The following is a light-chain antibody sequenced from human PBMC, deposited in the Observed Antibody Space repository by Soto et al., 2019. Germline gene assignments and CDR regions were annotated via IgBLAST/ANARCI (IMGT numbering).Light chain of an antibody. V-gene: IGLV4-60*02. CDR1: SGHSSYI. CDR2: LEGSGSY. J-gene: IGLJ3*02. Sequence: QAVLTQSSSASASLGSSVKLTCTLSSGHSSYIIAWHQQQPGQAPRYLMKLEGSGSYNKGSGLPDRFSGSSSGADRYLTLSALEFEDEADYYYETWDSNALVFGGGTKLTVL. CDR3: ETWDSNALV.